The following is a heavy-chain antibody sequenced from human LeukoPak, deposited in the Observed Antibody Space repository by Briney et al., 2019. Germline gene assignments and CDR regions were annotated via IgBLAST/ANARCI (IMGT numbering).Heavy chain of an antibody. Sequence: ASVKVSCKASGYTFTSYGISWVRQAPGQGLEWMGRISAYNGNTNYAQKLQGRVTMTTDTSTSTAYMELRSLRSDDTAVYYCARVYYYDSSGYYPYYYYMDVWGKGTTVTVSS. CDR3: ARVYYYDSSGYYPYYYYMDV. CDR1: GYTFTSYG. J-gene: IGHJ6*03. CDR2: ISAYNGNT. D-gene: IGHD3-22*01. V-gene: IGHV1-18*01.